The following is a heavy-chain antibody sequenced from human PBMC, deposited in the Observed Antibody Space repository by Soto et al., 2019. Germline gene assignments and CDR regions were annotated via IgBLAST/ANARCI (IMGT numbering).Heavy chain of an antibody. D-gene: IGHD6-19*01. CDR3: AKDSTARYSSGWPFDY. V-gene: IGHV3-23*01. CDR2: ISRSGGST. CDR1: GFTFSSSA. J-gene: IGHJ4*02. Sequence: EVQLLESGGGLVQPGGSLRLSCAASGFTFSSSAMSWVRQAPGKGLEWVSAISRSGGSTYYADSVKGRFTISRDNSKNTLYLQMNSLRAEDTAVYYCAKDSTARYSSGWPFDYWGQGTLVTVSS.